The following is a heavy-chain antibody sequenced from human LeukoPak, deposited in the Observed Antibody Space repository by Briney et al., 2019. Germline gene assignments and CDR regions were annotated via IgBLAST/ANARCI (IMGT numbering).Heavy chain of an antibody. CDR3: ARAGFRGVIYGEYNWFDP. D-gene: IGHD3-10*01. J-gene: IGHJ5*02. V-gene: IGHV3-30-3*01. CDR1: GFTFSSYA. CDR2: ISYDGSNK. Sequence: GGSLRLPCAASGFTFSSYAMHWVRQAPGKGLERVAVISYDGSNKYYADSVKGRFTISRDNSKNTLYLQMNSLRAEDTAVYYCARAGFRGVIYGEYNWFDPWGQGTLVTVSS.